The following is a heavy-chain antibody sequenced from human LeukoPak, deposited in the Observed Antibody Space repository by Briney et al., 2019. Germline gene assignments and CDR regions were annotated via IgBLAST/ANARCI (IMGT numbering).Heavy chain of an antibody. V-gene: IGHV4-39*01. D-gene: IGHD2-2*01. J-gene: IGHJ5*02. CDR2: IYYSGST. CDR1: GGSISSSSYY. CDR3: ARGPYCSSTSCYNWFDP. Sequence: PSETLSLTCTVPGGSISSSSYYWGWIRQPPGKGLEWIGSIYYSGSTYYNPSLKSRVTISVDTSKNQFSLKLSSVTAADTAVYYCARGPYCSSTSCYNWFDPWGQGTLVTVSS.